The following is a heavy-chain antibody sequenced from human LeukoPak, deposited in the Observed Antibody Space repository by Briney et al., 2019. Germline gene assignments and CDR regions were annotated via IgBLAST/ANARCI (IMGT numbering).Heavy chain of an antibody. J-gene: IGHJ4*02. CDR3: ASRYSSAWSLDY. CDR1: GFTFSSYA. D-gene: IGHD6-19*01. Sequence: PGGSLRLSCAASGFTFSSYAMSWVRQAPGKGLGWVSAISGSGGSTYYADSVKGRLTISRDNSKNTPGLQMNSLTGDDTAVYYCASRYSSAWSLDYWGQGTLVTVSS. V-gene: IGHV3-23*01. CDR2: ISGSGGST.